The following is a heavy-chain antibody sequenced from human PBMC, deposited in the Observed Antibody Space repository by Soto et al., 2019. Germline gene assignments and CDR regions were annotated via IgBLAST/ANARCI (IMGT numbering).Heavy chain of an antibody. CDR1: GDSVSSASFY. V-gene: IGHV4-30-2*06. Sequence: SETLSLTCTVSGDSVSSASFYWIWIRQSPGKGLEWIGYISHLENTYFHPSFKSRMTMSIARSRNQFSLNLSSVAAADRAVYYCVRGGGYGPFDDWGQGVLVTVSS. CDR2: ISHLENT. CDR3: VRGGGYGPFDD. D-gene: IGHD5-12*01. J-gene: IGHJ4*02.